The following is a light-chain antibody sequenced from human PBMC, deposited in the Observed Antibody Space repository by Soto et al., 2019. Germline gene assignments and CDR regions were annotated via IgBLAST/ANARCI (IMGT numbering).Light chain of an antibody. CDR3: SSYTSSSTVV. CDR2: EVS. V-gene: IGLV2-14*01. J-gene: IGLJ2*01. CDR1: SSDVGGYNY. Sequence: QSALTQPASVSVSPGQSITISCTGTSSDVGGYNYVSWYQQHPGKAPKLMIYEVSNRPSGVSNRFSGSKSGNTASLTISGLQAEDEADYYCSSYTSSSTVVFGGGT.